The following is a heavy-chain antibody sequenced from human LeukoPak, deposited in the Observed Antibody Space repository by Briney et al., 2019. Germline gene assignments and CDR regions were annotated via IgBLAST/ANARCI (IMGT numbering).Heavy chain of an antibody. CDR2: LSGSGGGT. D-gene: IGHD4-11*01. J-gene: IGHJ4*02. V-gene: IGHV3-23*01. CDR3: AKGGPMTTNSLDY. Sequence: PSGESLRLSCAASGFTFSSYAMSWVRQAPGKGLEWVSALSGSGGGTYYVDSVKGRFTISRDNSKNTLYLQMNSLRAEDTAVYYCAKGGPMTTNSLDYWGQGTLVTVSS. CDR1: GFTFSSYA.